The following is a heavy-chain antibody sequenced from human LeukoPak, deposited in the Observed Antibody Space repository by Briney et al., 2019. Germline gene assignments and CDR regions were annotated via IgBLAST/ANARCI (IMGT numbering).Heavy chain of an antibody. D-gene: IGHD2-2*01. Sequence: SVKVSCKASGGTFSSYAISWVRQAPGQGLEWMGGIIPIFGTANYAQKFQGRVTITADESTSTAYMELSSLRSEDTAVYYCARELRWVSSTSCSKCFHYYMDVWGKGTTVTVSS. CDR3: ARELRWVSSTSCSKCFHYYMDV. J-gene: IGHJ6*03. V-gene: IGHV1-69*01. CDR2: IIPIFGTA. CDR1: GGTFSSYA.